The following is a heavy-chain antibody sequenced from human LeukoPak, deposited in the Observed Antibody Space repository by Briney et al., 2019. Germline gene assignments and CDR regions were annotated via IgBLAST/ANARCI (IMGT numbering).Heavy chain of an antibody. V-gene: IGHV3-43*01. CDR3: AKADSGSPLDHAFDI. CDR2: ISWDGGST. Sequence: QTGGSLRLSCAASGFTFDDYTMRWVRQAPGKGLEWVSLISWDGGSTYYADSVKGRFTISRDNSKNSLYLQMNSLRTEDTALYYCAKADSGSPLDHAFDIWGQGTMVTVSS. CDR1: GFTFDDYT. J-gene: IGHJ3*02. D-gene: IGHD1-26*01.